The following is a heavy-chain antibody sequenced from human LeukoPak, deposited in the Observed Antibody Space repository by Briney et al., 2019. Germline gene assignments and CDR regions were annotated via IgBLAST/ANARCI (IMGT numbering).Heavy chain of an antibody. CDR3: ARDPYDILTGSPDNWFDP. V-gene: IGHV1-2*02. D-gene: IGHD3-9*01. J-gene: IGHJ5*02. CDR2: INPNSGGT. CDR1: GYTFTGYY. Sequence: ASVKVSCKASGYTFTGYYMHWVRQAPGQGLEWMGWINPNSGGTNYAQKFQGRVTMTRDTSISTAYMELSRLRSDDTAVYYCARDPYDILTGSPDNWFDPWGQGTLVTVSS.